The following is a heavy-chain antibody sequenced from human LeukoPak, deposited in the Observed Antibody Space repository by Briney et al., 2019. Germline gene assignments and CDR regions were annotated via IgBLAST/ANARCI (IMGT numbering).Heavy chain of an antibody. CDR3: ARDVDTAMANPLDY. CDR1: GFTFSSYA. D-gene: IGHD5-18*01. Sequence: PGRSLRLSCAASGFTFSSYAMHWVRQAPGKGLEWVAVISYDGSNKYYADSVKGRFTTSRDNSKNTLYLQMNSLRAEDTAVYYCARDVDTAMANPLDYWGQGTLVTVSS. J-gene: IGHJ4*02. V-gene: IGHV3-30-3*01. CDR2: ISYDGSNK.